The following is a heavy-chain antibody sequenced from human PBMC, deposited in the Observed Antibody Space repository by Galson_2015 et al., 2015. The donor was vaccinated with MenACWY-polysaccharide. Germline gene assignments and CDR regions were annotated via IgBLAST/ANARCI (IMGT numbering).Heavy chain of an antibody. CDR2: VYYSGST. Sequence: LSLTCSVSGGSISSYFWSWIRQPPGTGLEWIGYVYYSGSTNYNPSLKSRVTMSLDTSKNQFSLNLSSVTAADTAVYYCARDNNNYEDYWGQGTLVTVSS. CDR1: GGSISSYF. CDR3: ARDNNNYEDY. D-gene: IGHD4-11*01. J-gene: IGHJ4*02. V-gene: IGHV4-59*01.